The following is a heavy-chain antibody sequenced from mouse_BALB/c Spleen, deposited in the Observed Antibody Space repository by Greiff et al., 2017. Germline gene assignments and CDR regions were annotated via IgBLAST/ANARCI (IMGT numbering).Heavy chain of an antibody. CDR2: IYPGDGDT. CDR3: ARGGWFYAMDY. D-gene: IGHD2-3*01. J-gene: IGHJ4*01. V-gene: IGHV1-87*01. CDR1: GYTFTSYW. Sequence: LQESGAELARPGASVKLSCKASGYTFTSYWMQWVKQRPGQGLEWIGAIYPGDGDTRYTQKFKGKATLTADKSSSTAYMQLSSLASEDSAVYYCARGGWFYAMDYWGQGTSVTVSS.